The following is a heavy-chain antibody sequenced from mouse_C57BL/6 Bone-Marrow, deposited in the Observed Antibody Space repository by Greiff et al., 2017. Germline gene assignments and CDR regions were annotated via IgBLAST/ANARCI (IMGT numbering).Heavy chain of an antibody. CDR3: ARRVIEDYAMDY. Sequence: EVMLVESGGGLVQPGGSLKLSCAASGFTFSDYGMAWVRQAPKKGPEWVAFLSNLAYSIYYADTVTGRFTFSRENDQNTLYLELSSLRSEDTAMYYCARRVIEDYAMDYWGQGTSVTVSS. V-gene: IGHV5-15*04. CDR2: LSNLAYSI. D-gene: IGHD2-2*01. CDR1: GFTFSDYG. J-gene: IGHJ4*01.